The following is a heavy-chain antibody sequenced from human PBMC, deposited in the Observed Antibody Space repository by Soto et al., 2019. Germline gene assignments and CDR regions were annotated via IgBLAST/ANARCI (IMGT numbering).Heavy chain of an antibody. V-gene: IGHV1-18*01. D-gene: IGHD3-3*01. CDR1: GYTFTSYG. CDR3: ARDQRYYDFWSGYRDWFDP. J-gene: IGHJ5*02. CDR2: ISAYNGNT. Sequence: ASVKVSCKASGYTFTSYGISWVRQAPGQGLEWMGWISAYNGNTNYAQKLQGRVTMTTDTSTSTAYMELRSLRSDDTAVYYCARDQRYYDFWSGYRDWFDPWGQGTLVTV.